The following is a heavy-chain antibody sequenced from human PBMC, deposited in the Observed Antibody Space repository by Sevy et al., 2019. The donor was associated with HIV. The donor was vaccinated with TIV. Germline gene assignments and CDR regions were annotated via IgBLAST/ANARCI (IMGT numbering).Heavy chain of an antibody. CDR3: ARDACSSWSCHGSLLY. V-gene: IGHV1-18*01. CDR1: GYTFTSYG. D-gene: IGHD2-2*01. Sequence: ASVKVSCKASGYTFTSYGISWVRQAPGQGLEWMGWISTFNVNTNNAQKFQGRVTMTTDTSTSTAYMELTSLRSDDTAVYYCARDACSSWSCHGSLLYWGQGTLVTVSS. J-gene: IGHJ4*02. CDR2: ISTFNVNT.